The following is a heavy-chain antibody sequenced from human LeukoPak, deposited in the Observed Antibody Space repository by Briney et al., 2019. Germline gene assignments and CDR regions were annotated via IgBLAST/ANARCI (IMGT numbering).Heavy chain of an antibody. Sequence: ASVKVSCKASGYTFTGYYMHWVRQAPGQGLEWMGWINPNSGGTNYAQKFQGRVTMTRDTSISTAYMELSRLRSDDTAVNYCARAEDYGDYWFDPWGQGTLVTVSS. CDR2: INPNSGGT. D-gene: IGHD4-17*01. V-gene: IGHV1-2*02. CDR3: ARAEDYGDYWFDP. CDR1: GYTFTGYY. J-gene: IGHJ5*02.